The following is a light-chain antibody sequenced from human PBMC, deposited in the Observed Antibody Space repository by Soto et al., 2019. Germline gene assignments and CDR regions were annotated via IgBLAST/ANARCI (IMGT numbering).Light chain of an antibody. CDR2: DVS. Sequence: QSVLTQPPSVSGSPGQSVAISCTGTSSDVDNYNRVSWYQQPPGSAPKLILYDVSNRPSGVPDRFSGSKSGNTASLTISGLQADDEADYYCSSYTTSSTYVFGTGTKVTVL. CDR3: SSYTTSSTYV. J-gene: IGLJ1*01. V-gene: IGLV2-18*02. CDR1: SSDVDNYNR.